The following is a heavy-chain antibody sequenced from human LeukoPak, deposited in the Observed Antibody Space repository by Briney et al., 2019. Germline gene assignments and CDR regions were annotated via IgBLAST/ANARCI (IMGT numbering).Heavy chain of an antibody. CDR2: IYHSGST. CDR1: GGSISSTTW. D-gene: IGHD3-10*01. CDR3: ARFAMVRGVIPRGYFDY. V-gene: IGHV4-4*02. J-gene: IGHJ4*02. Sequence: PSETLSLTCAVSGGSISSTTWWSWVRHPPGKGLEWIGEIYHSGSTNYHPSLKSRVSISLDKSKNQFSLNLSSVTAADTAVYYCARFAMVRGVIPRGYFDYWGQGTLVTVSS.